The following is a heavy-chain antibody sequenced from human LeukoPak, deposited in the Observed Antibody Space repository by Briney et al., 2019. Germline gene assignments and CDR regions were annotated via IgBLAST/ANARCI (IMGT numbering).Heavy chain of an antibody. CDR2: ISGSGSYI. CDR1: GFIYSNYG. D-gene: IGHD3-22*01. Sequence: PGGSLRLSCAASGFIYSNYGMNWVRQAPGKGLEWGSYISGSGSYIDYADSVKGRFTITRDNAKNSLYLQMNSLRAEDTAVYYCARGHSSGYYPKYWGQGTLVTVSS. CDR3: ARGHSSGYYPKY. V-gene: IGHV3-21*05. J-gene: IGHJ4*02.